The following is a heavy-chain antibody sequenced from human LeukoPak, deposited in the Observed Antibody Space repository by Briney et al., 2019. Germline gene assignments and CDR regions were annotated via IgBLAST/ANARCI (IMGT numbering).Heavy chain of an antibody. D-gene: IGHD5-12*01. V-gene: IGHV4-59*01. J-gene: IGHJ6*03. CDR3: ARSRWGYSGYDIPYYYYMDV. CDR2: IYYSGST. Sequence: SETLSLTCTVSDGSITNYYWSWIRQPPGKGLEWIGHIYYSGSTNYNPSLKSRVTISLDTSKNQFSLKLSSVTAADTAVYYCARSRWGYSGYDIPYYYYMDVWGKGTTVTVSS. CDR1: DGSITNYY.